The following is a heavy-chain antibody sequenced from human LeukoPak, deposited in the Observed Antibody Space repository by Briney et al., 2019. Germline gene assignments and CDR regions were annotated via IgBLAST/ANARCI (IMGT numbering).Heavy chain of an antibody. CDR2: ISAYNGNT. CDR1: GYTFTSYG. D-gene: IGHD1-26*01. Sequence: GASVKVSCKASGYTFTSYGISWVRQAPGQGLEWMGWISAYNGNTNYAQKFQGRVTMTRNTSISTAYMELSSLRSEDTAVYYCASQPGPSKSGSYSAFDIWGQGTMVTVSS. V-gene: IGHV1-18*01. J-gene: IGHJ3*02. CDR3: ASQPGPSKSGSYSAFDI.